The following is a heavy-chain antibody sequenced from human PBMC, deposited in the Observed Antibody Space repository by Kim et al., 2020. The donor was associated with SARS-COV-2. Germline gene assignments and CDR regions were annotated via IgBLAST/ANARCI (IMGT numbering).Heavy chain of an antibody. D-gene: IGHD2-8*01. CDR3: VKEVMPTSGTNYFDY. J-gene: IGHJ4*01. CDR2: ISRSGRTI. V-gene: IGHV3-64D*09. Sequence: GGSLRLSCSASGFTFSTYAMYWVRQAPGKGLEYVSSISRSGRTIDYADSMKGRSTISGDNSKNMLYLQVSSLRPEDTAVYYCVKEVMPTSGTNYFDYWG. CDR1: GFTFSTYA.